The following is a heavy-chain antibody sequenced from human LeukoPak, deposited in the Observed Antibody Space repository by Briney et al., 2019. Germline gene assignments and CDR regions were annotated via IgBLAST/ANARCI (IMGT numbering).Heavy chain of an antibody. CDR2: IKQDGSEK. CDR1: GFTFSSYW. Sequence: PGGSLRLSCAASGFTFSSYWMSWVRQAPGKGLEWVANIKQDGSEKYYVDSVKGRFTISRDNAKNSLYLQMNSLRAEDTAVYYCAKFALRYCSGGSCHPFDYWGQGTLVTVSS. J-gene: IGHJ4*02. CDR3: AKFALRYCSGGSCHPFDY. D-gene: IGHD2-15*01. V-gene: IGHV3-7*03.